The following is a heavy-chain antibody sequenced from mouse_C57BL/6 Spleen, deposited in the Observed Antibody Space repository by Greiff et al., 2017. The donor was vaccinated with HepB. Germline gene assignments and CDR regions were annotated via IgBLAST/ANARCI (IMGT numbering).Heavy chain of an antibody. J-gene: IGHJ3*01. CDR3: AAGDSSGAFAY. V-gene: IGHV1-50*01. CDR1: GYTFTSYW. Sequence: QVQLQQPGAELVKPGASVKLSCKASGYTFTSYWMQWVKQRPGQGLEWIGEIDPSDSYTNYNQKFKGKATLTVDTSSSTAYMQLSSLTSDDSAVYYCAAGDSSGAFAYWGQGTLVTVAA. CDR2: IDPSDSYT. D-gene: IGHD3-2*02.